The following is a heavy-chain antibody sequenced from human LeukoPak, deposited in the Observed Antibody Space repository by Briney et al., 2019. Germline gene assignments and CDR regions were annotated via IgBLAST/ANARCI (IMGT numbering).Heavy chain of an antibody. Sequence: ASVKVSCKASGYTFTSYGISWVRQAPGQGLEWMGWINPNSGGTNYAQKFQGRVTMTRDTSISTAYMELSRLRSDDTAVYYCARGRYNWNYEEGIIDYWGQGTLVTVSS. V-gene: IGHV1-2*02. CDR1: GYTFTSYG. D-gene: IGHD1-7*01. J-gene: IGHJ4*02. CDR2: INPNSGGT. CDR3: ARGRYNWNYEEGIIDY.